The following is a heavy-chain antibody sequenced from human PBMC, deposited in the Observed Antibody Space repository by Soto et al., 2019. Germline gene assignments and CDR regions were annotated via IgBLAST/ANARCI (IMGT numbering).Heavy chain of an antibody. CDR1: VFTFSSYE. D-gene: IGHD5-18*01. CDR2: ISSSGSTI. Sequence: GWSLRLSWAASVFTFSSYEMNWVRQSPGKGLEWVSYISSSGSTIYYADSVKGRFTISRDNAKNSLYLQMNSLRAEDTAVYYCARDQRGYSYGSYYDYGMDVWGQGTTVTVSS. CDR3: ARDQRGYSYGSYYDYGMDV. V-gene: IGHV3-48*03. J-gene: IGHJ6*02.